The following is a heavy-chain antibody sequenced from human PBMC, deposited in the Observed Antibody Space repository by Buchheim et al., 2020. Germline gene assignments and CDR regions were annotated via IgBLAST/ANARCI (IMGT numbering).Heavy chain of an antibody. V-gene: IGHV1-69*06. J-gene: IGHJ6*02. CDR2: IIPIFGTA. CDR3: AREHSNYSWYYYYGMDV. CDR1: GGTFSSYA. D-gene: IGHD4-11*01. Sequence: QVQLVQSGAEVKKPGSSVKVSCKASGGTFSSYAISWVRQAPGQGLELMGGIIPIFGTANYAQKFQVRVTITADKSTSTAYMELSSLRSEDTAVYYCAREHSNYSWYYYYGMDVWGQGTT.